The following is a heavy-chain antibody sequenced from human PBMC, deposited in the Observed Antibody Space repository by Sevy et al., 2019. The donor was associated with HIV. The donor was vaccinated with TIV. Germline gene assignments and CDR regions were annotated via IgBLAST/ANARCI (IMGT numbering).Heavy chain of an antibody. D-gene: IGHD3-22*01. CDR1: GYTFTGYY. V-gene: IGHV1-2*02. CDR3: ARDSRVSYYDSSGYLSDAFDI. Sequence: ASVKVSCKASGYTFTGYYMHWVRQAPGQGLEWMGWINPNSGGTNYAQKFQGRVTMTWDTSISTAYMELSRLRSDDTAVYYCARDSRVSYYDSSGYLSDAFDIWGQGTMVTVSS. J-gene: IGHJ3*02. CDR2: INPNSGGT.